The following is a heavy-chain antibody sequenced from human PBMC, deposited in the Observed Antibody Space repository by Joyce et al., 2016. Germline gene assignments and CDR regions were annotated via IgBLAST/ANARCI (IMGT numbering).Heavy chain of an antibody. V-gene: IGHV1-2*02. J-gene: IGHJ4*02. CDR2: IKSEHGDT. CDR3: ASEGLPHVAVHY. CDR1: GSTYTGYY. Sequence: QVQLVQSGTEVTKPGASVKVSCKASGSTYTGYYRHWVRQAPGQGLVSVGWIKSEHGDTHYTQDVQGRVTMTRGTSINTAYMEVTRLRSDDTAFYYCASEGLPHVAVHYWGMGTLVTVSS. D-gene: IGHD2-15*01.